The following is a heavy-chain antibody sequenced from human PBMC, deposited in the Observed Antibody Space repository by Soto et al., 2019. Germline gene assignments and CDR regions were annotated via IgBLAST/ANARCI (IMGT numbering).Heavy chain of an antibody. D-gene: IGHD3-10*01. V-gene: IGHV3-11*01. J-gene: IGHJ5*02. CDR2: ISSSGSTI. Sequence: PGGSLRLSCAASGFTFSDYYMSWIRQAPGKGLEWVSYISSSGSTIYYADSVKGRFTISRDNAKNSLYLQMNSLRAEDTAVYYCASPGRPSYSPGSWFEQGGQGTLVTVSS. CDR3: ASPGRPSYSPGSWFEQ. CDR1: GFTFSDYY.